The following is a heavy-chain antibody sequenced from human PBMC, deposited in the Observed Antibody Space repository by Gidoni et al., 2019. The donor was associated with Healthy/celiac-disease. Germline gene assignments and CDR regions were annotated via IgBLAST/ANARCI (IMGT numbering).Heavy chain of an antibody. CDR1: GGTFSSYA. Sequence: QVQLVQSGAEVKKPGSSVKVSCKASGGTFSSYAISWVRQAPGQGLEWMGGIIPIFGTANYAQKFQGRVTITADESTSTAYMELSSLRSEDTAVYYCARYRGGGSGYYYYYGMDVWGQGTTVTVSS. J-gene: IGHJ6*02. V-gene: IGHV1-69*01. CDR3: ARYRGGGSGYYYYYGMDV. D-gene: IGHD3-10*01. CDR2: IIPIFGTA.